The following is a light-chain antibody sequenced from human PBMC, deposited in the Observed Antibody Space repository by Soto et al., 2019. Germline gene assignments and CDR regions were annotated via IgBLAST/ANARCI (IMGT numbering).Light chain of an antibody. CDR1: ESVSTN. CDR3: QQFYSYPWT. V-gene: IGKV3-15*01. Sequence: VMTQSPATLSLSPGERATLSCRASESVSTNLAWYQQKAGQAPRLLIYGASTRATGIPARFSGSGSGTEFTLTISSLQPDDFAAYYCQQFYSYPWTFGQGTKVDI. J-gene: IGKJ1*01. CDR2: GAS.